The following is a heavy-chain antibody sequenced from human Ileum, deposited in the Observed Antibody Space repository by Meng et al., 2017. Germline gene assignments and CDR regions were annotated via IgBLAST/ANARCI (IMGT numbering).Heavy chain of an antibody. V-gene: IGHV1-18*01. CDR2: ISAYSGNT. CDR3: ARDTVGTTLGDY. D-gene: IGHD4-23*01. CDR1: GYIFTRYG. J-gene: IGHJ4*02. Sequence: QIQLVQSGAAVKKPGAPLTVSCKASGYIFTRYGIGWVRQAPGQGLEWMGWISAYSGNTKYAQKLQGRVTMTTDTSTSTAYMELRNLRSDDTAVYYCARDTVGTTLGDYWGQGTLVTVSS.